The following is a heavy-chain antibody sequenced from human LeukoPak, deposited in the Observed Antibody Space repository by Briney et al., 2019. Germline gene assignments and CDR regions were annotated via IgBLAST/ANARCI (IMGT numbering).Heavy chain of an antibody. J-gene: IGHJ4*02. CDR3: AKASMDSGSYYNLPFDY. CDR1: GFTFSSYA. V-gene: IGHV3-23*01. Sequence: PGGSLRLSRAASGFTFSSYAMSWVRQAPGRGLEWVSAIRDGGGSTSYADSVKGRFTISRDNSKNTLYLQMNSLRAEDTALYYCAKASMDSGSYYNLPFDYWGQGTLVTVFS. D-gene: IGHD3-10*01. CDR2: IRDGGGST.